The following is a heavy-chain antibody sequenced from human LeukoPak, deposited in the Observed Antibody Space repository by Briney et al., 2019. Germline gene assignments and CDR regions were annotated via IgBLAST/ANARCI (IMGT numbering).Heavy chain of an antibody. CDR1: GYTFTGYY. CDR2: INPNSRAT. Sequence: SVKVYCKASGYTFTGYYTHWVRQAPGRGLEWMGWINPNSRATKYAQKFQGRVTMTRDTSISTAYMEVSRLRFDDTAVYYCARDGGWYQLLWWFDPWGQGTLVTVSS. D-gene: IGHD2-2*01. V-gene: IGHV1-2*02. CDR3: ARDGGWYQLLWWFDP. J-gene: IGHJ5*02.